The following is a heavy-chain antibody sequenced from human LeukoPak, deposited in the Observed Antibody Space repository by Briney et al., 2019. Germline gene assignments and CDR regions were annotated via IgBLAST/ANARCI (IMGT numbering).Heavy chain of an antibody. CDR3: AGTKYWLSFDQ. CDR1: GGSISSYY. CDR2: IYFNGIT. Sequence: SETLSLTCTVSGGSISSYYWSWIRQPPGKGLEWIGYIYFNGITNKNPSLKSRVTFSVDTSNNQFSLNLNSVTAADTAVYYCAGTKYWLSFDQWGQGTLVTVSS. D-gene: IGHD6-19*01. V-gene: IGHV4-59*01. J-gene: IGHJ4*02.